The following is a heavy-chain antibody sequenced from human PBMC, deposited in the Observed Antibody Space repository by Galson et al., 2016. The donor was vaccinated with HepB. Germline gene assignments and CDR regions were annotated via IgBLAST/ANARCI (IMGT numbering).Heavy chain of an antibody. CDR2: VYYRGST. J-gene: IGHJ2*01. CDR3: ARLTTDYQWYLDL. V-gene: IGHV4-39*01. CDR1: GDSISSASYY. Sequence: LSLTCTVSGDSISSASYYWGWIRQPPGKGLEWIGNVYYRGSTYYNPSLKSRVTISVDTSKNQFSLKLSSVTTADTAVSYCARLTTDYQWYLDLWGRGSLVTVSS. D-gene: IGHD4-17*01.